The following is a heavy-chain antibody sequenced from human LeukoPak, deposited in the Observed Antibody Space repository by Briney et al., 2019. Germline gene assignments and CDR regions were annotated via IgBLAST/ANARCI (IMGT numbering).Heavy chain of an antibody. CDR1: GYTFTSYG. CDR3: ARVEVGMVRGVMVY. J-gene: IGHJ4*02. Sequence: ASVKVSCKASGYTFTSYGISWVRQAPGQGLEWMGWISAYNGNTNYAQKLQGRVTMTTDTSTSTAYMELRSLRSDDTAVYYCARVEVGMVRGVMVYWGQGTLVTVSS. CDR2: ISAYNGNT. V-gene: IGHV1-18*01. D-gene: IGHD3-10*01.